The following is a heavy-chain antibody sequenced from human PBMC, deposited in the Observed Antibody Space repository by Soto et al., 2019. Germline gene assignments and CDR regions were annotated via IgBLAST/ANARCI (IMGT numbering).Heavy chain of an antibody. CDR1: GGSIMSGGYY. J-gene: IGHJ4*02. Sequence: SVTLSLTCTVSGGSIMSGGYYWSWIRQHPGKGLEWIGYIYYSGSTYYNPSLKSRVTISVDTSKNQFSLKLSSVTAADTAVYYCARGRSYDSSGYYLAPLYYFDYWCQGTLVT. D-gene: IGHD3-22*01. CDR3: ARGRSYDSSGYYLAPLYYFDY. CDR2: IYYSGST. V-gene: IGHV4-30-4*08.